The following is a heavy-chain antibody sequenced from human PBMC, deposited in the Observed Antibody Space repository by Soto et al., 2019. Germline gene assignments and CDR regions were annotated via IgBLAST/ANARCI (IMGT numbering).Heavy chain of an antibody. Sequence: SETLSLTCTVSGGSISSSSYYWGWIRQPPGKGLEWIGSIYYSGSTYYNPSLKSRVTISVDTSKNQFSLKLSSVTAADTAVYNCASLVRGVIRSFDYWGQGTLVTVSS. J-gene: IGHJ4*02. CDR2: IYYSGST. CDR3: ASLVRGVIRSFDY. V-gene: IGHV4-39*01. D-gene: IGHD3-10*01. CDR1: GGSISSSSYY.